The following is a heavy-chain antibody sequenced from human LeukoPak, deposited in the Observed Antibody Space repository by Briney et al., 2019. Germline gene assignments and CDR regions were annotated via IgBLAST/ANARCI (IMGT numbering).Heavy chain of an antibody. J-gene: IGHJ4*02. CDR1: GFTFNKYA. CDR2: LSGSGGDT. Sequence: GGSLRLSCAASGFTFNKYAMSWVRQAPGKGLEWVSSLSGSGGDTYYAESVKGRFTISRDNSKNTVYLEMNSLRAEDTAVYYCAKDPYGTRYFDYWGQGTLGTVSS. V-gene: IGHV3-23*01. D-gene: IGHD2-2*01. CDR3: AKDPYGTRYFDY.